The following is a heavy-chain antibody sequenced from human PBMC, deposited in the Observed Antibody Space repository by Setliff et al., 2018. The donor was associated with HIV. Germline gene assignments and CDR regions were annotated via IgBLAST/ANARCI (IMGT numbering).Heavy chain of an antibody. CDR1: GGSISSRDYY. Sequence: KPSETLSLTCTASGGSISSRDYYWGWIRQPPGKGLEWIGSMSYSGSAYYNPSLKSRVTISVDTSKSQFSLRLSSVTAADTAVYYCTRQRDFDWLLQNYYYMDVWGKGATVTVS. D-gene: IGHD3-9*01. J-gene: IGHJ6*03. V-gene: IGHV4-39*01. CDR3: TRQRDFDWLLQNYYYMDV. CDR2: MSYSGSA.